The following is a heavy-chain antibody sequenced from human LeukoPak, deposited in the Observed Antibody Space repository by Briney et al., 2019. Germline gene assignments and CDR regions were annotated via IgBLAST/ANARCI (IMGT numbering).Heavy chain of an antibody. D-gene: IGHD3-22*01. V-gene: IGHV7-4-1*02. CDR3: AKYYYDSSGYSEGAFDI. CDR2: INTNTGNP. CDR1: GYTFTSYA. J-gene: IGHJ3*02. Sequence: GASVKVSCKASGYTFTSYAMNWVRQAPGQGLEWMGWINTNTGNPTYAQGFTGRFVFSLDTSVSTAYLQISSLKAEDTAVYYCAKYYYDSSGYSEGAFDIWGQGTMVTVSS.